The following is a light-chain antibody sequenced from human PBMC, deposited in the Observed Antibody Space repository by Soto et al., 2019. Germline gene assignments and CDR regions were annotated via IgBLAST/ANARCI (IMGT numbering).Light chain of an antibody. CDR3: QQYDNLPPYT. Sequence: DIQMXQXPXXLSASVGDRVTITCQASRDISVYLNWYQQKPGKPPKLLVYDASNLQTGVPSRFSGSGSGTHFTFTISSLQPEDFATYYCQQYDNLPPYTFGQGTKVEL. CDR1: RDISVY. J-gene: IGKJ2*01. V-gene: IGKV1-33*01. CDR2: DAS.